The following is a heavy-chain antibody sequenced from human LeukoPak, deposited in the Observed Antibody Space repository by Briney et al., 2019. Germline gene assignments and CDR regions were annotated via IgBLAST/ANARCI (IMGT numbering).Heavy chain of an antibody. Sequence: PSETLSLTCTVSGGSISSGGYYWSWIRQPPGKGLEWIGYIYHSGSTYYNPSLKSRVTISVDRSKNQFSLKLSSVTAADTAVYYCARAQTFLQLELGYYFDYRGQGTLVTVSS. CDR1: GGSISSGGYY. V-gene: IGHV4-30-2*01. CDR2: IYHSGST. J-gene: IGHJ4*02. CDR3: ARAQTFLQLELGYYFDY. D-gene: IGHD1-1*01.